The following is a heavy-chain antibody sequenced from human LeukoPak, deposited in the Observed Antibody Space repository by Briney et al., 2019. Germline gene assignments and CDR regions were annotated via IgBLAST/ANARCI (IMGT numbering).Heavy chain of an antibody. CDR3: AREMGDYQLLKNFDY. CDR2: IRSKANSYAT. CDR1: GFTFSGSA. V-gene: IGHV3-73*01. J-gene: IGHJ4*02. D-gene: IGHD2-2*01. Sequence: GGSLRLSCAASGFTFSGSAMHWVRQASGKGLEWVGRIRSKANSYATAYAASVKGRFTISRDNSKRTLYLQMNSLRTEDTAVYYCAREMGDYQLLKNFDYWGQGPLVTVSS.